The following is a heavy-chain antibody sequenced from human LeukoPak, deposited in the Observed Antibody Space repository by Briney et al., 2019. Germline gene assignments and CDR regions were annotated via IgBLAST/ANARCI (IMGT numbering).Heavy chain of an antibody. Sequence: PGGSLRLSCAASGFTFRSYDMSWVRQAPGKGLEWVSLISGSGAGTYYADPVKGRFTISRDNSKNTLYLQMNSLRAEDTAVYYCAKGYSSAWYVEYWGRGTLVTVSS. CDR3: AKGYSSAWYVEY. J-gene: IGHJ4*02. D-gene: IGHD6-19*01. CDR1: GFTFRSYD. V-gene: IGHV3-23*01. CDR2: ISGSGAGT.